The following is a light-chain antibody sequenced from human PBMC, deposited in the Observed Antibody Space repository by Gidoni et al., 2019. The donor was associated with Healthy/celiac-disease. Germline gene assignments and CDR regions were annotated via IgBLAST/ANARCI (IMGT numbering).Light chain of an antibody. J-gene: IGKJ2*01. CDR3: QQYDFLPYT. CDR2: YAS. Sequence: DIQMTQSPSSLSASVGDRVTITCQASQDITIYLNWYQQKPGKAPKLLIYYASNLDTGFPSRFSGSGSWTDFTFTISSLQPEDSATYYCQQYDFLPYTFGQGTKLEIK. V-gene: IGKV1-33*01. CDR1: QDITIY.